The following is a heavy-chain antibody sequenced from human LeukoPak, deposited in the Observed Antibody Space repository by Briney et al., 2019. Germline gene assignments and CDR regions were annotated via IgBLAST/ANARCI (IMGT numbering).Heavy chain of an antibody. CDR3: AKRVVIRSTDYFYYYIHV. CDR1: GFTFSNYA. Sequence: PGGSLRLSCAASGFTFSNYAMTWVRQAPGKGLEWVSAISGSDGSTYYSDTVTGRFTISRDNSKNTLYLQMNSLRVEDTAVYYCAKRVVIRSTDYFYYYIHVWGKGTTVTVSS. CDR2: ISGSDGST. J-gene: IGHJ6*03. V-gene: IGHV3-23*01. D-gene: IGHD3-3*01.